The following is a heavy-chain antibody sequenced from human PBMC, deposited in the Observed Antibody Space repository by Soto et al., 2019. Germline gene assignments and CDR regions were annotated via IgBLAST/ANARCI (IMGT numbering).Heavy chain of an antibody. V-gene: IGHV3-21*01. CDR3: ARDHQPYYDFWSGYYLVTPDY. D-gene: IGHD3-3*01. Sequence: GGSLRLSCAASGFTFSSYSMNLVRQAPGKGLEWVSSISSSSSYIYYADSVKGRLTISRDNAKNSLYLQMNSLRAEDTAVYYCARDHQPYYDFWSGYYLVTPDYWGQGTLVTVSS. J-gene: IGHJ4*02. CDR1: GFTFSSYS. CDR2: ISSSSSYI.